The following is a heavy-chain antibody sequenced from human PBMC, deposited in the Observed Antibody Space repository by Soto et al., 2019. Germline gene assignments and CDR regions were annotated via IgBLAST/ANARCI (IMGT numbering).Heavy chain of an antibody. Sequence: PSETLSLTCTVSGDSISSYYWSWIRQPAGKGLEWIGRIYTSGNTRYNPSLWSRVTMSVDTSKNQLSLKLSSVTAADTAVYFCAGDKGYYYDGMDVWGQGTTVTVSS. CDR3: AGDKGYYYDGMDV. J-gene: IGHJ6*02. D-gene: IGHD3-22*01. CDR1: GDSISSYY. CDR2: IYTSGNT. V-gene: IGHV4-4*07.